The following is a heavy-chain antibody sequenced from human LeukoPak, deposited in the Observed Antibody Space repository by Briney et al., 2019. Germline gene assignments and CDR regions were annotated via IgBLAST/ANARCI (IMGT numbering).Heavy chain of an antibody. J-gene: IGHJ4*02. CDR1: GFTFGDYA. CDR3: SRARLVGYCTSTSCYGGSYFDY. CDR2: IRNRAYGGTT. V-gene: IGHV3-49*04. D-gene: IGHD2-2*01. Sequence: GGSLRPSCTASGFTFGDYAMSWVRQAPGKGLEWVGFIRNRAYGGTTEYAASVKGRFTISRDDSKSIAYLQMNSLKTEDTAVYYCSRARLVGYCTSTSCYGGSYFDYWGQGTLVTVSS.